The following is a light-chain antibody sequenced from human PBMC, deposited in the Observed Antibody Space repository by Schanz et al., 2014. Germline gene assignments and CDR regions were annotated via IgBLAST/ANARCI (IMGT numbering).Light chain of an antibody. J-gene: IGLJ3*02. CDR1: SSDVGGYNY. CDR3: SSYTSSTLGV. V-gene: IGLV2-8*01. CDR2: EVN. Sequence: QSALTQPPSASGSPGQSVTISCSGTSSDVGGYNYVSWYQQYPGKAPKVMIYEVNKRPSGVPDRFSGSKSGNTASLVISGLQAEDEADYYCSSYTSSTLGVFGGGTKLTVL.